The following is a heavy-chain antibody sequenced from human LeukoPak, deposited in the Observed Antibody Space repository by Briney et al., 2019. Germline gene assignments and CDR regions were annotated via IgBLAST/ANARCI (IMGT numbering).Heavy chain of an antibody. CDR3: ARVGTTGYYQL. CDR1: GFTFSSYA. Sequence: PGGSLRLSCAASGFTFSSYAMSWVRQAPGKGLEWVSVIYSGGSTYYADSVKGRFTISRDNSKNTLYLQMNSLRAEDTAVYYCARVGTTGYYQLWGQGTLVTVSS. CDR2: IYSGGST. J-gene: IGHJ4*02. V-gene: IGHV3-53*01. D-gene: IGHD3-9*01.